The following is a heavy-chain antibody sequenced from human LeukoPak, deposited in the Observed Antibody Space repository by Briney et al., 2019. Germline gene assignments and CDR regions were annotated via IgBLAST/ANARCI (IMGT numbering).Heavy chain of an antibody. CDR2: IYHSGST. J-gene: IGHJ4*02. Sequence: SETLSLTCTVSGYSISSGYYWGWIRQPPGKGLEWIGSIYHSGSTYYNPSLKSRVTISVDTSKNQFSLKLSSVTAADTAVYYCARQGSGKGAYIVVVPAAINYWGQGTLVTVSS. V-gene: IGHV4-38-2*02. CDR1: GYSISSGYY. D-gene: IGHD2-2*01. CDR3: ARQGSGKGAYIVVVPAAINY.